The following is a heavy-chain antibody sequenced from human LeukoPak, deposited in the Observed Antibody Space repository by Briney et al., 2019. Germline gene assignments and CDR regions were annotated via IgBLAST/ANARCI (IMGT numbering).Heavy chain of an antibody. CDR3: AKVVGGGLPLFDY. CDR1: VFTFSSYG. J-gene: IGHJ4*02. D-gene: IGHD3-10*01. Sequence: PGRSLRLSCAASVFTFSSYGMHWVRQAPGKGLEWVAVISYDGSDKYCADSVKGRFTISRDNSKNTLYLQMNSLRAEDTAVYYCAKVVGGGLPLFDYWGQGTLVTVSS. CDR2: ISYDGSDK. V-gene: IGHV3-30*18.